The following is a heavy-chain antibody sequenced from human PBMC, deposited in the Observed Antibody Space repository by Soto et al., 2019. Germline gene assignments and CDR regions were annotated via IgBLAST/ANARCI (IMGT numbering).Heavy chain of an antibody. Sequence: ASVKVSCKASGYTFASYTMHWVRQAPGQRLEWMGWINAGNGNTKYSQEFQDRVTITRDTSATTAYMEVSSLRSEDTAVYYCARASPDYYAMDVWGQGTTVTVSS. CDR3: ARASPDYYAMDV. J-gene: IGHJ6*02. CDR2: INAGNGNT. V-gene: IGHV1-3*01. CDR1: GYTFASYT.